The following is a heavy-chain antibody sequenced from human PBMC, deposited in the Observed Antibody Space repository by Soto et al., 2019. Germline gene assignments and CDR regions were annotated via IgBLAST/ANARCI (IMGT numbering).Heavy chain of an antibody. D-gene: IGHD1-26*01. V-gene: IGHV4-30-4*01. CDR2: IYYSGST. CDR1: GGSISSGDYY. J-gene: IGHJ3*02. CDR3: ARFNSGSYYEAFDI. Sequence: SETLSLTCTVSGGSISSGDYYWSWIRQPPGKGLEWIGYIYYSGSTYYNPSLKSRVTISVDTSKNQFSLKLSSVTAADTAVYYCARFNSGSYYEAFDIWGQGTMVTV.